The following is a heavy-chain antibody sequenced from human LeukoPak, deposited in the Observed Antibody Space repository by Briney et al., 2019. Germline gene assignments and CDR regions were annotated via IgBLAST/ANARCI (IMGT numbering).Heavy chain of an antibody. CDR3: ARPAQVDGSIDVFDL. D-gene: IGHD1-14*01. Sequence: GGSLRLSCAASGFTFNNYAMSWVRQAPGKGLEGISVISGNDGNTFYADSAKGRFTISRDNSKDTLYLQMYSLRVEDTALYYCARPAQVDGSIDVFDLWGQGTMVTVSS. J-gene: IGHJ3*01. V-gene: IGHV3-23*01. CDR1: GFTFNNYA. CDR2: ISGNDGNT.